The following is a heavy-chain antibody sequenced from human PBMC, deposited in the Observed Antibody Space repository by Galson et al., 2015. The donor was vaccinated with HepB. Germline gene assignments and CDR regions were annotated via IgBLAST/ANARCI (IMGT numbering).Heavy chain of an antibody. CDR3: LADTGLVEFDY. CDR1: GFTFSNFA. Sequence: SGAEVKRPGESLKISCAASGFTFSNFAMSWVRQAPGKGLEWVSAITDSGTTYYADSVKGRFTISRDNSKNTLFLQMNSLRADDTAVYFCLADTGLVEFDYWGQGTLVTVSS. V-gene: IGHV3-23*01. J-gene: IGHJ4*02. CDR2: ITDSGTT. D-gene: IGHD6-19*01.